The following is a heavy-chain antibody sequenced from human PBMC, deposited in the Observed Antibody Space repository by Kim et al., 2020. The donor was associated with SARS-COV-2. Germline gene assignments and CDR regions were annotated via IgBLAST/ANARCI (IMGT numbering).Heavy chain of an antibody. V-gene: IGHV1-3*01. CDR3: ARDHRSCFTILSFGVAIDY. CDR1: GYTFTNYA. Sequence: ASVKVSCKASGYTFTNYAIHWMRRAPGQRLEWMGWINPASGNTKYSQMFKGGVTITRATSATTAYMELSNLSSEDTAVYYCARDHRSCFTILSFGVAIDY. CDR2: INPASGNT. J-gene: IGHJ4*01. D-gene: IGHD3-3*01.